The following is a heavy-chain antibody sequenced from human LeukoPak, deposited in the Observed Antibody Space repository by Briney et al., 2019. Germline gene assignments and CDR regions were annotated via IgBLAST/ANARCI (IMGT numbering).Heavy chain of an antibody. Sequence: SETLSLTCTVSGGSISSGGYSWSWIRQPPGKGLEWIGYIYYSGSTNYNPSLKSRVTMSVDTSKNQFSLKLSSVTAADTAVYYCARDVVAAPGTWDYWGQGTLVTVSS. CDR2: IYYSGST. V-gene: IGHV4-61*08. D-gene: IGHD6-13*01. CDR1: GGSISSGGYS. J-gene: IGHJ4*02. CDR3: ARDVVAAPGTWDY.